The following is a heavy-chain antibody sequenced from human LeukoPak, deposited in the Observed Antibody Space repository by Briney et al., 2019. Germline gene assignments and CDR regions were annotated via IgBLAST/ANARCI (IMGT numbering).Heavy chain of an antibody. J-gene: IGHJ4*02. Sequence: GGSLRLSCAASGFTFSSYWMHWVRQAPGKGLVWVARMNGDGSSTDYADSVKGRFTISRDYAKNTLYLQMNSLRAEDTAVYYCAKDHGLGEHFPQYYFDYWGQGTLVTVSS. CDR3: AKDHGLGEHFPQYYFDY. CDR2: MNGDGSST. V-gene: IGHV3-74*01. CDR1: GFTFSSYW. D-gene: IGHD1-26*01.